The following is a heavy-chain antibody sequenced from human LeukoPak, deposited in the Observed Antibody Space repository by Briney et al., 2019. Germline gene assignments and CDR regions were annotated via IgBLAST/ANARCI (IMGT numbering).Heavy chain of an antibody. CDR3: ARGRRILGGPENAGDFFDF. J-gene: IGHJ4*01. D-gene: IGHD3-16*01. CDR1: GYTSTGYY. Sequence: ASVKVSCKASGYTSTGYYMHWVRQAPGQGLEWMGWINPNSGDTNYSQKFQGRVSMTRDTSINTAYMELSRLTSDDTAVYYCARGRRILGGPENAGDFFDFWGQGSLVTVSS. CDR2: INPNSGDT. V-gene: IGHV1-2*02.